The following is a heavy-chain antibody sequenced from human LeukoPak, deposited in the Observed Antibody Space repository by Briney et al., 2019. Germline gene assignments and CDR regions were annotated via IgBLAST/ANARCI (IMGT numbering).Heavy chain of an antibody. Sequence: GGSLRLSYAASGFTVSSNYMSWVHQAPGKGLEWVSVIYSGGSTYYADSVKGRFTISRDNSKNTLYLQMNSLRAEDTAVYYCARGLSAAASRNYFDYWGQGTLVTVSS. V-gene: IGHV3-53*01. J-gene: IGHJ4*02. CDR1: GFTVSSNY. D-gene: IGHD6-13*01. CDR3: ARGLSAAASRNYFDY. CDR2: IYSGGST.